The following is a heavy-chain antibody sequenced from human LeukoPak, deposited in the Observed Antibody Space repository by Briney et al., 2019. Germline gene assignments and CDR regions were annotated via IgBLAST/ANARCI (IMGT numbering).Heavy chain of an antibody. Sequence: GESLKISCQGSGYNFINYWIVWVRQMPGKGLEWMGVIYPGDSDTRYSPSFQGQVTISADKSISTAYLQWSSLKASDTAIYYCARGYYYMDVWGKGTTVTISS. J-gene: IGHJ6*03. CDR3: ARGYYYMDV. V-gene: IGHV5-51*01. CDR2: IYPGDSDT. CDR1: GYNFINYW.